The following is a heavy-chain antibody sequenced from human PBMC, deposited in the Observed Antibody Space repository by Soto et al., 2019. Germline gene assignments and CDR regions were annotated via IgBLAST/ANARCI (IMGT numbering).Heavy chain of an antibody. CDR1: GGSISSGGYY. J-gene: IGHJ6*02. V-gene: IGHV4-31*03. D-gene: IGHD4-17*01. CDR3: ARSAYGDDLYYYYYGMDV. CDR2: IYYSGST. Sequence: QVQLQDSGPGLVKPSQTLSLTCTVSGGSISSGGYYWSWIRQHPGKGLEWIGYIYYSGSTYYNPYLKSRVPVSVDTSKNQCSLKLRSVTAADSAVYYCARSAYGDDLYYYYYGMDVCGQGTTFTVSS.